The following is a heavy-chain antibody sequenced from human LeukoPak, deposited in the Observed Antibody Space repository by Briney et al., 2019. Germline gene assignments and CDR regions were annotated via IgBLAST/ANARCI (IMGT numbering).Heavy chain of an antibody. D-gene: IGHD6-6*01. V-gene: IGHV3-48*01. CDR2: ISSSSSTI. CDR1: GFTFSSYS. CDR3: ARASFEYSSSSRADY. J-gene: IGHJ4*02. Sequence: GGSLRLSCAASGFTFSSYSMNWVRQATGQGLEWVSYISSSSSTIYYADSVKGRFTISRDNSKNSPYMQMNSLRSEDTAVYYCARASFEYSSSSRADYWGQGTLVTVSS.